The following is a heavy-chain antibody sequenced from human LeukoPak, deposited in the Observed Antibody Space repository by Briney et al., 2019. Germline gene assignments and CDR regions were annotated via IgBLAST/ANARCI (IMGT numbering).Heavy chain of an antibody. D-gene: IGHD3-22*01. J-gene: IGHJ4*02. Sequence: PSETPSLTCSVSYYSIRSGHYWGWIRQPPGKGLEWIGSIYHSGNTYYNPSLKSRVTISVDTSKNQFSLNLTSVTAADTAVYYCARVSTDGSGYYDREYWGQGTLVTVFS. CDR2: IYHSGNT. CDR3: ARVSTDGSGYYDREY. V-gene: IGHV4-38-2*02. CDR1: YYSIRSGHY.